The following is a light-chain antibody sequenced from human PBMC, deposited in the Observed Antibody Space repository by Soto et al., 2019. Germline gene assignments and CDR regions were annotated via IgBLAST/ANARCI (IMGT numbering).Light chain of an antibody. CDR1: STDFVSYNR. Sequence: QSALTQPPSVSGSPGQSVTISCTGTSTDFVSYNRVSWYQQPPGTAPKLMIYEVSKRPSGVPDRFSGSKSGNTASLTISGLQAEDEADYYCSSYAGSTTYVVFGGGTKVTVL. J-gene: IGLJ2*01. V-gene: IGLV2-18*02. CDR3: SSYAGSTTYVV. CDR2: EVS.